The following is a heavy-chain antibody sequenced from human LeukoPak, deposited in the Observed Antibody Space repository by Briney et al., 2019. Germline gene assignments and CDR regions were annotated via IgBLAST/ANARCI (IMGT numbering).Heavy chain of an antibody. CDR3: ARYEEQWLVRYFDY. V-gene: IGHV4-59*01. Sequence: PSETLSLTCTVSGGSISSYYWSWIRQPPGKGLEWIGYIYYSGSTNYNPSLKSRVTKSVDTSKNQFSLKLSSVTAADTAVYYCARYEEQWLVRYFDYWGQGTLVTVSS. J-gene: IGHJ4*02. CDR2: IYYSGST. CDR1: GGSISSYY. D-gene: IGHD6-19*01.